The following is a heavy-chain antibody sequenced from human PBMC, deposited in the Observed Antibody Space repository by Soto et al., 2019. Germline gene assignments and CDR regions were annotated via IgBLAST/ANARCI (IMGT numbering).Heavy chain of an antibody. Sequence: PGGSLRLSCADSGFTFSSYAMHWVRQPPGKGLEWVSKIKQDGSEKYYVDSVKGRFTISIVNAKNSLYLQMNSLRAEDTAVYYCASGGGEAVGYWYNWNDGPVAFDPWGQGTLVTVSS. CDR2: IKQDGSEK. J-gene: IGHJ5*02. CDR3: ASGGGEAVGYWYNWNDGPVAFDP. D-gene: IGHD1-20*01. V-gene: IGHV3-7*03. CDR1: GFTFSSYA.